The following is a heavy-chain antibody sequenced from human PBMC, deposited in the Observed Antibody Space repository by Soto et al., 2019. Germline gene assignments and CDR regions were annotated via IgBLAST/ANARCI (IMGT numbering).Heavy chain of an antibody. J-gene: IGHJ4*02. CDR1: GFTFSSYA. V-gene: IGHV3-23*01. CDR2: ISGSGGST. D-gene: IGHD6-19*01. CDR3: AKGQKAVAGPFDY. Sequence: GGSLKLSCAASGFTFSSYAMSWVRQAPGKGLEWVSAISGSGGSTYYADSVKGRFTISRDNSKNTLYLQMNSLRAEDTAVYYCAKGQKAVAGPFDYWGQATLVTVSS.